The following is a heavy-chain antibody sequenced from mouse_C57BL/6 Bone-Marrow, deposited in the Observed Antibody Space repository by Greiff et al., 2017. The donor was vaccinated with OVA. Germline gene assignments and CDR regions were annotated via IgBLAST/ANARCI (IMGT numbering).Heavy chain of an antibody. V-gene: IGHV3-6*01. J-gene: IGHJ4*01. Sequence: EVKLQESGPGLVKPSQSLSLTCSVTGYSITSGYYWNWIRQFPGNKLEWMGYISYDGSNNYNPSLKNRISITRDTSKNQFFLKLNSVTTEDTATYDCARGTVVAHYAMDYWGQGTSVTVSS. D-gene: IGHD1-1*01. CDR1: GYSITSGYY. CDR3: ARGTVVAHYAMDY. CDR2: ISYDGSN.